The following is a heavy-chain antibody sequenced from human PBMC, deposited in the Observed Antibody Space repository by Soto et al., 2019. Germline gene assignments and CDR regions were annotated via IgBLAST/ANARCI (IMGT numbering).Heavy chain of an antibody. CDR3: ARGDGSGSYYFDY. CDR2: INHSGST. D-gene: IGHD3-10*01. Sequence: SETLSLTCAVYGGSFSGYYWSWIRQPPGKGLEWIGEINHSGSTNYNPSLKSRVTISVDTSKNQFSLKLSSVTAADTAVYYCARGDGSGSYYFDYWGQGTLVTVSS. J-gene: IGHJ4*02. CDR1: GGSFSGYY. V-gene: IGHV4-34*01.